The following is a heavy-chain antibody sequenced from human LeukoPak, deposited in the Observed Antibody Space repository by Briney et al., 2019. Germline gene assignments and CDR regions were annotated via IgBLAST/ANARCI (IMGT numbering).Heavy chain of an antibody. Sequence: GGSLRLSCAASGFTFSSYGMHWVRQAPGKGLEWVSYISSSGSTIYYADSVKGRFTLSRDNAKNSLYLQMNSLRAEDTAVYYCAGLVVPAAPTDYWGQGTLVTVSS. CDR3: AGLVVPAAPTDY. V-gene: IGHV3-48*04. D-gene: IGHD2-2*01. J-gene: IGHJ4*02. CDR1: GFTFSSYG. CDR2: ISSSGSTI.